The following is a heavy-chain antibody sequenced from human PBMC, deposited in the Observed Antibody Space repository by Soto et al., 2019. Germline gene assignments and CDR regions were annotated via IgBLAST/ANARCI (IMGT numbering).Heavy chain of an antibody. CDR3: ARSHCGGDCFRVYSYYGLDV. J-gene: IGHJ6*02. CDR2: IIPVFDAE. V-gene: IGHV1-69*06. D-gene: IGHD2-21*02. CDR1: GGTFSSHA. Sequence: WASVKVSCKASGGTFSSHAISWVRQAPGQGLEWMGGIIPVFDAENYAQKFQGRVTITADKSTSTVYMELSSLRSEDTAVYYCARSHCGGDCFRVYSYYGLDVWGQGTTVTVSS.